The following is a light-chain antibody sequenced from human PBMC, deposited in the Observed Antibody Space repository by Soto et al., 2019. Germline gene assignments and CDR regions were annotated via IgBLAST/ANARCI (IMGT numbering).Light chain of an antibody. CDR2: GNS. Sequence: QSVLTQPPSVSGAPGQRVTISCTGSSSNIGAGYDVHWYQQLPGTAPKLLICGNSNRPSGVPDRFSGSKSGTSASLAITGLQAEDEADYYCQSYDSSLSVYDFGTGTKVTGL. CDR3: QSYDSSLSVYD. J-gene: IGLJ1*01. V-gene: IGLV1-40*01. CDR1: SSNIGAGYD.